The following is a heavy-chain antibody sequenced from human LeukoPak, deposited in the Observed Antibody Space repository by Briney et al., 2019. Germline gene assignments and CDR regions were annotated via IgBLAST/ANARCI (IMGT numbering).Heavy chain of an antibody. Sequence: GGSLRLSCAASGFTFSSYSMNWVRQAPGKGLEWVSSISSSSSYIYYADSVKGRFTISRDNAKNSLYLQMNSLRAEDTAVYYCARGGKYGSTLADYWGQGTLVTVSS. CDR3: ARGGKYGSTLADY. V-gene: IGHV3-21*01. CDR2: ISSSSSYI. CDR1: GFTFSSYS. D-gene: IGHD3-10*01. J-gene: IGHJ4*02.